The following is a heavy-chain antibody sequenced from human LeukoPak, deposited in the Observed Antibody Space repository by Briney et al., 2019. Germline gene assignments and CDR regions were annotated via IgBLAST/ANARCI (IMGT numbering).Heavy chain of an antibody. V-gene: IGHV4-59*12. J-gene: IGHJ4*02. CDR3: ASDIWSGYSFDY. D-gene: IGHD3-3*01. Sequence: PSETLCLTCTVYGGSISSYYWSWIRQPPGKGLEWIGYIYYSGSTNYNPSLKSRVTISVDTSKNQFSLKLSSVTAADTAVYYCASDIWSGYSFDYWGQGTLVTVSS. CDR2: IYYSGST. CDR1: GGSISSYY.